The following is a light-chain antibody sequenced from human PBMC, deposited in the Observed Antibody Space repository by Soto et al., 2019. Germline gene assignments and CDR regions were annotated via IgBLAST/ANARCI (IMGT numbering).Light chain of an antibody. Sequence: EIQIPQSPSSLSASVGDRVKITCRASQSVSSWVAWYQQKPGKAPXXLIYDASRLESGVPSRLSGSGSGTEFTLTISSKQPDDFATYYCQQYKSYWTFGQGTNV. J-gene: IGKJ1*01. CDR3: QQYKSYWT. CDR1: QSVSSW. CDR2: DAS. V-gene: IGKV1-5*01.